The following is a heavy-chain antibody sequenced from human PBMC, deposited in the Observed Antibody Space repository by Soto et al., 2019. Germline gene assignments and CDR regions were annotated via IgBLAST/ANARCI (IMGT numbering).Heavy chain of an antibody. CDR1: GFTFSSYD. CDR2: IGTAGDP. V-gene: IGHV3-13*05. Sequence: GGSLRLSCAVSGFTFSSYDMHWVRQATGKGLEWVSAIGTAGDPYYPGSVKGRFTISRENAKNSLYLQMNSLRAGDTAVYYCARSQGDDYRLHYWGQGTMLPVYS. J-gene: IGHJ4*02. D-gene: IGHD4-4*01. CDR3: ARSQGDDYRLHY.